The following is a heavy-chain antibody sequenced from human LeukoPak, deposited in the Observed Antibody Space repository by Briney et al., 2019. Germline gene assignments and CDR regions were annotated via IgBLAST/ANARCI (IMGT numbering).Heavy chain of an antibody. CDR1: GGTFSSYT. J-gene: IGHJ5*02. V-gene: IGHV1-69*02. CDR2: IIPILGIA. D-gene: IGHD4-17*01. Sequence: GASVKVSCKASGGTFSSYTISWVRQAPGQGLEWMGRIIPILGIANYAQKFQGRVTITADKSTSTAYMELSSLRSEDTAVYYCARLTTVTNNWFDPWGQGTLVTVSS. CDR3: ARLTTVTNNWFDP.